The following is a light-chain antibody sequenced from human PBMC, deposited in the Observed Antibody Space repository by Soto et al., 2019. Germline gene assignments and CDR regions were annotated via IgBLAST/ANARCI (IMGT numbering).Light chain of an antibody. CDR3: QQTYNTPVT. V-gene: IGKV1-39*01. CDR1: QGISSY. J-gene: IGKJ5*01. CDR2: DAY. Sequence: DIQMTQSPSTLSASVGDRVTITCRASQGISSYLAWYQQKPGKAPKLLIYDAYTLQSGVQSRFSGSGSGTDFTLTISSLQPEDFATYYCQQTYNTPVTFGQGTRLEIK.